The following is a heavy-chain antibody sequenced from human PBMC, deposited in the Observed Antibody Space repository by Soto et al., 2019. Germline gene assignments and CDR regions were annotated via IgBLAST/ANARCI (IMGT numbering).Heavy chain of an antibody. V-gene: IGHV1-46*01. D-gene: IGHD6-13*01. Sequence: QVQLVQSGAEVKKPGASVKLSCRTSGYTFTHYYIHWVRQAPGQGLEWLAIINPASGSTNYAQDFQGRLTLTMDTSKTTVYMELSGLRAEDTAIFYCARDLAAGDHWGQGTLVTVSS. CDR2: INPASGST. CDR1: GYTFTHYY. CDR3: ARDLAAGDH. J-gene: IGHJ4*02.